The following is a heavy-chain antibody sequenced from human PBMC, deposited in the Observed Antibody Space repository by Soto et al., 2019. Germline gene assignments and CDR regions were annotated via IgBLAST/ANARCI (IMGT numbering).Heavy chain of an antibody. CDR1: GGTFGRNA. CDR2: IIPMFDTA. J-gene: IGHJ3*01. CDR3: ARPQGSGWRFNALDF. V-gene: IGHV1-69*01. D-gene: IGHD6-19*01. Sequence: QVVLVQSGAEVKNPGSSVKVSCKASGGTFGRNAINWVRQAPGQGFEWMGGIIPMFDTANNAQKFRDRIMITADESTNTAYLELKDLRSEDTAIYYCARPQGSGWRFNALDFWGQGTMVTVSS.